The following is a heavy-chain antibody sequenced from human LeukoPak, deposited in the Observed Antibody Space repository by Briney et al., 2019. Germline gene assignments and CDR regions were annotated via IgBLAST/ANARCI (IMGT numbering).Heavy chain of an antibody. CDR3: ARDRALDSDSSGYYYNRGLDY. CDR1: GGSMNNCY. J-gene: IGHJ4*01. D-gene: IGHD3-22*01. V-gene: IGHV4-4*07. Sequence: KPSETLSLTCSVSGGSMNNCYWNWIRQPAGKGLEWIGRIYATGSTDYNPSLKSRLTMSLDTSKNQFSLNLSSVTAADTAVYFCARDRALDSDSSGYYYNRGLDYWGQGIPVTVSS. CDR2: IYATGST.